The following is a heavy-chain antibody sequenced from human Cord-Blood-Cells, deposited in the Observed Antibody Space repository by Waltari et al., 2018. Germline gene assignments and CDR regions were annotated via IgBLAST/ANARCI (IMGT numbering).Heavy chain of an antibody. J-gene: IGHJ4*02. CDR2: ISWNSRSI. D-gene: IGHD3-22*01. Sequence: EVQLVESGGGLVHPGRSLRLSCASSGFTVEAYAMHWVRQAPGKGVEWVSGISWNSRSIVYAASVKGRFTISRDHATSSLYLQMNILRAEDTALYYWARYDSSGYCYYWGQGTLVTVSS. CDR1: GFTVEAYA. CDR3: ARYDSSGYCYY. V-gene: IGHV3-9*01.